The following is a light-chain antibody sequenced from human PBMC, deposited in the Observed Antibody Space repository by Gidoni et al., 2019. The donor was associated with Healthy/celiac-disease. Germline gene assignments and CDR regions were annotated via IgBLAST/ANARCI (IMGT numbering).Light chain of an antibody. Sequence: QSALTQPASVSASPGQSITISCTGTSSDVGRYNLVSWYQQHPGKAPKLMIYEGSKRPSGVSNRFSGSKSGNTASLTISGLQAEDEADYYCCSYAGSSTPVVFGGGTKLTVL. CDR2: EGS. V-gene: IGLV2-23*01. J-gene: IGLJ2*01. CDR1: SSDVGRYNL. CDR3: CSYAGSSTPVV.